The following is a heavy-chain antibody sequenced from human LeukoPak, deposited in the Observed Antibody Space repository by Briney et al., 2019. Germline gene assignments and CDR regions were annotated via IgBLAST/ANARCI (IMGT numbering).Heavy chain of an antibody. D-gene: IGHD3-22*01. V-gene: IGHV3-74*01. J-gene: IGHJ4*02. CDR3: ARPSTTYYYDSSGYY. CDR2: INSDGSST. CDR1: GFTFSSYW. Sequence: GGSLRLSCAASGFTFSSYWMHWVRQAPGKGLVWVSRINSDGSSTSYADSVKGRFTISRDNAKSTLYLQMNSLRAEDTAVYYCARPSTTYYYDSSGYYWGQGTLVTVSS.